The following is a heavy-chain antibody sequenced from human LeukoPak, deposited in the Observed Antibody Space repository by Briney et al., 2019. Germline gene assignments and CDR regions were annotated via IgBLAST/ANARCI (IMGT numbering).Heavy chain of an antibody. CDR3: ARSPGSSWYSSIY. CDR2: IFYSGST. D-gene: IGHD6-13*01. V-gene: IGHV4-59*08. J-gene: IGHJ4*02. Sequence: SETLSLTCNVSGGSISSYYWTWIRQPPGKGLEWIGYIFYSGSTNYNPSLKSRVTMSLDTSKNQFSLRLSSVTAADTAIYYCARSPGSSWYSSIYWGQGTLVTVSS. CDR1: GGSISSYY.